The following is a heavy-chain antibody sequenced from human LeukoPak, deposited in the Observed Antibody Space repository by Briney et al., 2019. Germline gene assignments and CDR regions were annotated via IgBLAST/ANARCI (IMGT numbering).Heavy chain of an antibody. D-gene: IGHD3-22*01. Sequence: SETLSLTRAVYGGSFSGYYWSWIRQPPGKGLEWIGEINHNGSTNYNPSLKSRVTISVDTSKNQFSLKLSSVTAADTAVYYCARRRRDYYDSSGYWGPLYYYYYYMDVWGKGTTVTVSS. CDR1: GGSFSGYY. J-gene: IGHJ6*03. V-gene: IGHV4-34*01. CDR2: INHNGST. CDR3: ARRRRDYYDSSGYWGPLYYYYYYMDV.